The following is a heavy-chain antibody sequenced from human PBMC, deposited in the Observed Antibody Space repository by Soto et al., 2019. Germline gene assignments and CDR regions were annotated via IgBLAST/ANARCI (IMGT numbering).Heavy chain of an antibody. Sequence: EVQLVESGGGLVQPGGSLRLSCAASGFSVSDNYMSWVRQAPGKGLEWISVIYSSGDTYYADSVKGRLTISRDNSRNTLYIQINDLRVEDTAIYYCARDPGYGRGLIFDPWGQGIPVTVSS. J-gene: IGHJ5*02. CDR1: GFSVSDNY. D-gene: IGHD3-16*01. V-gene: IGHV3-66*01. CDR2: IYSSGDT. CDR3: ARDPGYGRGLIFDP.